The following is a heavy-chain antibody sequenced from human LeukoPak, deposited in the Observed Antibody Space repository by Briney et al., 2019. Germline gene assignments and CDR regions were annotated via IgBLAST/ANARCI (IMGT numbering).Heavy chain of an antibody. CDR2: IWYDGSNK. Sequence: QTGGSLRLSCAASGFTFSSYGMHWVRQAPGEGLEWVAVIWYDGSNKYYADSVKGRFTISRDSSKNTLYLQMNSLRAEDTAVYYCARESGSYAYYFDYWGQGTLVTVSS. CDR1: GFTFSSYG. D-gene: IGHD1-26*01. V-gene: IGHV3-33*01. CDR3: ARESGSYAYYFDY. J-gene: IGHJ4*02.